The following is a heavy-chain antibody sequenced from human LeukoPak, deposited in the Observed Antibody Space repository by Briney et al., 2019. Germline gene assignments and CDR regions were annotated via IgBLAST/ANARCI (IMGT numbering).Heavy chain of an antibody. CDR1: GGSISSSSYY. D-gene: IGHD3-10*01. Sequence: SETLSLTCTVSGGSISSSSYYWGWIRQPPGKGLEWIGSIYYSGSTYYNSSLKSRVTISVDTSKNQFSLKLSSVTAADTAVYYCARVGADGSGFLFDYWGQGTLVTVSS. CDR3: ARVGADGSGFLFDY. J-gene: IGHJ4*02. CDR2: IYYSGST. V-gene: IGHV4-39*07.